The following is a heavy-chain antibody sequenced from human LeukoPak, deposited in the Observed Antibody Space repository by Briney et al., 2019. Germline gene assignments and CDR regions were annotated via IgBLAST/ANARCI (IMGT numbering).Heavy chain of an antibody. J-gene: IGHJ4*02. CDR3: ARHVLQHCGGDCYPPRGSDY. CDR2: ISSSSSTI. D-gene: IGHD2-21*02. Sequence: GGSLRLSCAASGFTFSSYSMNWVRQAPGKGLEWVSYISSSSSTIYYADSVKGRFTISRDNAKNSLYLQMNSLRAEDTAVYYCARHVLQHCGGDCYPPRGSDYWGQGTLVTVSS. V-gene: IGHV3-48*04. CDR1: GFTFSSYS.